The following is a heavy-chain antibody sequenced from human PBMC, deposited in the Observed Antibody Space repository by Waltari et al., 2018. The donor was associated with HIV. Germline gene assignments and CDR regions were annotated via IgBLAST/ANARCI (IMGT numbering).Heavy chain of an antibody. J-gene: IGHJ4*02. CDR1: AGSVSPGTHS. Sequence: HLQESGPRLAKPSETLSLTCSVAAGSVSPGTHSWRWIRQPPGKGLEWIGYISYSGSTNYNPSLKSRVTVSVDTSKNQVSLKLNSLTAADTAVYYCASHGDYYDRSGFYFDHWGQGTLVTVSS. D-gene: IGHD3-22*01. CDR3: ASHGDYYDRSGFYFDH. V-gene: IGHV4-61*01. CDR2: ISYSGST.